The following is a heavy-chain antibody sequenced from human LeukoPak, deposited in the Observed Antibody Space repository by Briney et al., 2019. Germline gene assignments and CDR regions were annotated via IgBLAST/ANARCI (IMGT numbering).Heavy chain of an antibody. J-gene: IGHJ4*02. Sequence: SETLSLTCAVSGYSISSGYYWGWIRQPPGKGLEYIGSTHHSGSSYYNPPLQSRVTLSVDTSNNHFSLRLTSVTAADTAVYYCARLSITMILVVITEYYFDYWGQGTLVTVSS. CDR1: GYSISSGYY. D-gene: IGHD3-22*01. CDR2: THHSGSS. CDR3: ARLSITMILVVITEYYFDY. V-gene: IGHV4-38-2*01.